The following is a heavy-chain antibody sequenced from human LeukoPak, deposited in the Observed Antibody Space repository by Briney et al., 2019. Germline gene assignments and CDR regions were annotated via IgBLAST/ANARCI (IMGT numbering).Heavy chain of an antibody. Sequence: SETLSLTCTVSGGSISSYYWSWIRQPPGKGLEWIGYIYYSGSTNYNPSLKSRVTISVDRSKNQFSLKLSSVTAADTAVYYCARGSDPYYYGSGSQYYFDYWGQGTLVTVSS. CDR3: ARGSDPYYYGSGSQYYFDY. D-gene: IGHD3-10*01. CDR1: GGSISSYY. V-gene: IGHV4-59*12. CDR2: IYYSGST. J-gene: IGHJ4*02.